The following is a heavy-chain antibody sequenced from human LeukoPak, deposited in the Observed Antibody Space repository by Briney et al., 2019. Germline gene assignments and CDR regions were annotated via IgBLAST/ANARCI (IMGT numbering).Heavy chain of an antibody. CDR3: ANHYSGHAFDI. Sequence: SETLSLTCIVSGGSISINNYYWGWIRQPPGKGLEWIGSIHYSGRTYYNPSLESRVTISVDTSKNQFSLKLSSVTAADTSIHYCANHYSGHAFDIWGQGTMVTVSS. CDR1: GGSISINNYY. V-gene: IGHV4-39*01. CDR2: IHYSGRT. J-gene: IGHJ3*02. D-gene: IGHD4-11*01.